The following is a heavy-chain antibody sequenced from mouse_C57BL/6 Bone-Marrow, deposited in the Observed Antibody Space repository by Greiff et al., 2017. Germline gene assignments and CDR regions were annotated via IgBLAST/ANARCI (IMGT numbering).Heavy chain of an antibody. V-gene: IGHV1-69*01. CDR1: GYTFTSYW. J-gene: IGHJ2*01. CDR3: AGGVYYFDY. Sequence: QVQLQQPGAELVMPGASVKLSCKASGYTFTSYWMHWVKQRPGQGLEWIGEIDPSDSYTNYNQKFKGKATLTVDKSSSTAYRQLSSLTSEDSAVYYCAGGVYYFDYWGQGTTLTVSS. CDR2: IDPSDSYT.